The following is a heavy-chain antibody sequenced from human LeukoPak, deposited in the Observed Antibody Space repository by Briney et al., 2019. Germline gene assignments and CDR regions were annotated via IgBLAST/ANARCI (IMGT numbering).Heavy chain of an antibody. V-gene: IGHV3-64*01. CDR3: ARLGITGRKGKDI. J-gene: IGHJ3*02. Sequence: GGSLRLSCAASGFTFSSYAMHWVRQAPGKGLEYVSAISSNGGSTYYANSVKGRFTISRDNSKNTLYLQMGSLRAEDMAVYYCARLGITGRKGKDIWGQGTMVNVSS. D-gene: IGHD1-20*01. CDR1: GFTFSSYA. CDR2: ISSNGGST.